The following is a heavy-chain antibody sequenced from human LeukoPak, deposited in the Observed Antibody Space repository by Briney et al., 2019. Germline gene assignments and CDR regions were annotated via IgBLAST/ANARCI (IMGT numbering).Heavy chain of an antibody. Sequence: ASVKVSCKASGYTFTDYYIHWVRQAPGQGLEWMGWISAYNGNTNYAQKLQGRVTMTTDTSTSTAYMELRSLRSDDTAVCYCARANEVVTAMCYWGQGTLVTVSS. D-gene: IGHD2-21*02. J-gene: IGHJ4*02. CDR3: ARANEVVTAMCY. CDR1: GYTFTDYY. V-gene: IGHV1-18*01. CDR2: ISAYNGNT.